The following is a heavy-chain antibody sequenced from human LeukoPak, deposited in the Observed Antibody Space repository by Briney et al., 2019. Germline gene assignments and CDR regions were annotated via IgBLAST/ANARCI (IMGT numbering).Heavy chain of an antibody. CDR3: AAYYDFWSGYRFDY. D-gene: IGHD3-3*01. CDR2: TYYRSKWYN. CDR1: GDSVSSNSAA. J-gene: IGHJ4*02. Sequence: SQTLSLTCAISGDSVSSNSAAWNWIRQSPSRGLEWLGRTYYRSKWYNDYAVSMKSRITINPDTSKNQFSLQLNSVTPEDTAVYYCAAYYDFWSGYRFDYWGQGTLVTVSS. V-gene: IGHV6-1*01.